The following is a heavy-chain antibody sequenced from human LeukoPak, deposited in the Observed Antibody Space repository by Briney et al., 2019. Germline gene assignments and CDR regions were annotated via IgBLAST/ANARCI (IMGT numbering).Heavy chain of an antibody. V-gene: IGHV3-21*01. J-gene: IGHJ4*02. CDR1: GFTFSSYS. CDR2: ISSSSSYI. CDR3: ARDRASRVVVPAVKQVSDY. D-gene: IGHD2-2*01. Sequence: GGSLRLSCAASGFTFSSYSMNRVRQAPGKGLEWVSSISSSSSYIYYADSVKGRFTISRDNAKNSLYLQMNSLRAEDTAVYYCARDRASRVVVPAVKQVSDYWGQGTLVTVSS.